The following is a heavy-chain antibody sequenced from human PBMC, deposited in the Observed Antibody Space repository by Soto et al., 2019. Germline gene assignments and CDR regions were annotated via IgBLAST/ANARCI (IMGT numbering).Heavy chain of an antibody. V-gene: IGHV3-21*01. CDR2: ISSTTNYI. CDR1: GFTFTRYS. J-gene: IGHJ4*02. CDR3: ARESEDLTSNFDY. Sequence: GGSLRLSCAASGFTFTRYSMNWVRQAPGKGLEWVSSISSTTNYIYYGDSMKGRFTISRDNAKKSLYLEMNSLRAEDTAVYYCARESEDLTSNFDYWGQGTLVTVSS.